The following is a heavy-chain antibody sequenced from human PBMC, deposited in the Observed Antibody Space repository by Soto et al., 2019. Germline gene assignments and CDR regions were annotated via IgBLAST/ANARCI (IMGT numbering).Heavy chain of an antibody. CDR2: INHSGST. CDR1: GGSFSGYY. V-gene: IGHV4-34*01. Sequence: QVQLQQWGAGLLKPSETLSLTCAVYGGSFSGYYWSWIRQPPGKGLEWIGEINHSGSTNYNPSLKSGVTISIDTSKNQFSLKLSSVTAAVTAVYYCAREMDPTVTTCAFDIWGQGTMVTVSS. J-gene: IGHJ3*02. CDR3: AREMDPTVTTCAFDI. D-gene: IGHD4-17*01.